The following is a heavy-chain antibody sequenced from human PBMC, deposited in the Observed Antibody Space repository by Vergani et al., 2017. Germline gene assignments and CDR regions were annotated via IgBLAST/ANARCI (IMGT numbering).Heavy chain of an antibody. CDR2: IIPIFGTA. V-gene: IGHV1-69*14. CDR1: GGTFSSYA. J-gene: IGHJ3*02. Sequence: QVQLVQSGAEVKKPGSSVKVSCKASGGTFSSYAISWVRQAPGQGLEWMGGIIPIFGTANYAQKFQGRVTMTRDTSISTAYMELSRLRSDDTDVYYCARVLMYYYDSSGYYVRAFDIWGQGTMVTVSS. CDR3: ARVLMYYYDSSGYYVRAFDI. D-gene: IGHD3-22*01.